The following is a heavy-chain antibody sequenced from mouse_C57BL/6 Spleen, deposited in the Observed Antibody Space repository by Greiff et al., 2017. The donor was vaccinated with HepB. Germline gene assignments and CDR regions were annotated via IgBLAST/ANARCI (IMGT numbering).Heavy chain of an antibody. V-gene: IGHV3-8*01. CDR1: GYSITSDY. J-gene: IGHJ4*01. D-gene: IGHD1-1*01. CDR3: AISFPYYYGSSPYYAMDY. Sequence: ESGPGLAKPSQTLSLTCSVTGYSITSDYWNWIRKFPGNKLEYMGYISYSGSTSYNPSLKSRISITRDTSKNQYYLQLNAVTPDDTATYYCAISFPYYYGSSPYYAMDYWGQGTSVTVSS. CDR2: ISYSGST.